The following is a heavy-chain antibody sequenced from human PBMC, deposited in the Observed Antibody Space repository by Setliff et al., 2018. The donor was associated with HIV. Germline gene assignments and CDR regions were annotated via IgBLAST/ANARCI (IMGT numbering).Heavy chain of an antibody. J-gene: IGHJ6*03. D-gene: IGHD3-3*01. CDR2: IRYDGSDN. Sequence: GGSLRLSCAASGFTFSNYGMHWVRQAPGKGQAWVIFIRYDGSDNYYIDSVKGRFTISRDNSKNTLYLQMTSLRDEDTAVYYCAKDVGGGSGHYPLYMDVWGKGTTVTVSS. CDR3: AKDVGGGSGHYPLYMDV. V-gene: IGHV3-30*02. CDR1: GFTFSNYG.